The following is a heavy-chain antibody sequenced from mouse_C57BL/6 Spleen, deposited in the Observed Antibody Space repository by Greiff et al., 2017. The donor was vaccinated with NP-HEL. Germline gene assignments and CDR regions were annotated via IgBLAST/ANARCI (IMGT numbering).Heavy chain of an antibody. D-gene: IGHD3-3*01. CDR3: ARRDQGYWYFDV. V-gene: IGHV1-80*01. J-gene: IGHJ1*03. CDR1: GYAFSSYW. CDR2: FYPGDGDT. Sequence: QVQLQQSGAELVKPGASVKISCKASGYAFSSYWMNWVKQRPGKGLEWIGQFYPGDGDTNYNGKFKGKATLTADKSSSTAYMQLSSLTSEDSAVYFCARRDQGYWYFDVWGTGTTVTVSS.